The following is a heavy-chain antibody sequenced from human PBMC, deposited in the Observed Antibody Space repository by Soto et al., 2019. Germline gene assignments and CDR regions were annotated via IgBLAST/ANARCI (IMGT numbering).Heavy chain of an antibody. V-gene: IGHV1-69*13. Sequence: GASVKVSCKASGGTFSSYAISWVRQAPGQGLEWMGGIIPIFGTANYAQKFQGRVTITADESTSTAYMELSSLRSEDTAVYYCATAPIGAVPAADCLGCGMDFWGQGTKVTGCS. J-gene: IGHJ6*01. D-gene: IGHD2-2*01. CDR2: IIPIFGTA. CDR1: GGTFSSYA. CDR3: ATAPIGAVPAADCLGCGMDF.